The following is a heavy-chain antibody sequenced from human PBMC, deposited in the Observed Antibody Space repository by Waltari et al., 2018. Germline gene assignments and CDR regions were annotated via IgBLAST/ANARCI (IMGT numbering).Heavy chain of an antibody. D-gene: IGHD3-3*01. CDR2: IYYSGST. J-gene: IGHJ3*02. V-gene: IGHV4-39*01. CDR1: GGSISSSSYY. Sequence: QLQLQESGPGLVKPSETLSLTCTVSGGSISSSSYYWGWLRQAPGKGLEWIGSIYYSGSTYYNPSLKSRVTISVDTSKNQFSLKLSSVTAADTAVYYCASNDFWSGYYPYAFDIWGQGTMVTVSS. CDR3: ASNDFWSGYYPYAFDI.